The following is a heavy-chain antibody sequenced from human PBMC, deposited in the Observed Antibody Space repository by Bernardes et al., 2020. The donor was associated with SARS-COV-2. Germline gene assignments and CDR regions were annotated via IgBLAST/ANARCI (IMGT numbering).Heavy chain of an antibody. Sequence: VGSLSLSCAASGFTFRSYWMHWVRQAPGQGLVWVSRINSDGSSTSYADSVKGRFTISRDNAKNTLYLQMNSLRAEDTAVYYCAREQWLVPYYYGMDVWGQGTTVTVAS. D-gene: IGHD6-19*01. V-gene: IGHV3-74*01. CDR2: INSDGSST. CDR1: GFTFRSYW. J-gene: IGHJ6*02. CDR3: AREQWLVPYYYGMDV.